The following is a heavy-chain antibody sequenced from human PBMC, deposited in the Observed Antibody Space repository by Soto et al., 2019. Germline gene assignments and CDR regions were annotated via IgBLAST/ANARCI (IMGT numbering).Heavy chain of an antibody. J-gene: IGHJ4*02. V-gene: IGHV1-18*04. Sequence: GASVKVSCKTSGYLFNSYGLSWVRQAPGQGLEWMGWISGYNAKTTYEQKFQGRVIMTIDTSTSTAYMELRSLRFEDTAVYYCARDRGDFWSGCPFDYWGQGTLVTVSS. CDR3: ARDRGDFWSGCPFDY. CDR2: ISGYNAKT. CDR1: GYLFNSYG. D-gene: IGHD3-3*01.